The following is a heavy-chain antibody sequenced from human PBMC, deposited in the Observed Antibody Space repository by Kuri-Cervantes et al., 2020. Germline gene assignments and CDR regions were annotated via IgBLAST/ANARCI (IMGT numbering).Heavy chain of an antibody. CDR2: IKQDGSEK. D-gene: IGHD3-22*01. CDR3: ARPSYYDSSGYDRPDY. CDR1: GFTVSNNY. J-gene: IGHJ4*02. Sequence: GESLKISCAASGFTVSNNYMSWIRQAPGKGLEWVANIKQDGSEKYYVDSVKGRFTISRDNAKNSLYLQMNSLRAEDTAVYYCARPSYYDSSGYDRPDYWGQGTLVTVSS. V-gene: IGHV3-7*01.